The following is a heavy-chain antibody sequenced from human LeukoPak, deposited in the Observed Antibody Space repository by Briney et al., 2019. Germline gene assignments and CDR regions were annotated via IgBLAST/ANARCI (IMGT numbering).Heavy chain of an antibody. Sequence: GGSLRLSCAASGFTFSSYAMSWVRQAPGKGLEWVSAISGSGGSTYYADSVKGRFTNSRDNSKNTLYLQMNSLRAEDTAVYYCAKASEAIVVVVAARVVYFDYWGQGTLVTVSS. V-gene: IGHV3-23*01. CDR1: GFTFSSYA. CDR3: AKASEAIVVVVAARVVYFDY. CDR2: ISGSGGST. D-gene: IGHD2-15*01. J-gene: IGHJ4*02.